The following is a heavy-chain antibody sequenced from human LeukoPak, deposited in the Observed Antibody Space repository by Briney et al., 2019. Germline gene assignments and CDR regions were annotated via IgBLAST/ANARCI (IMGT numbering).Heavy chain of an antibody. Sequence: SETLSLTCAVYGGSFSGYYWSWIRQPPGKGLEWIGEINHSGSTNYNPSLKSRVTISVDTSKNQFSLKLSSVTAADTAVYYCARAGMAAAGKTFRYWGQGTLVTVSS. CDR2: INHSGST. V-gene: IGHV4-34*01. CDR1: GGSFSGYY. CDR3: ARAGMAAAGKTFRY. J-gene: IGHJ4*02. D-gene: IGHD6-13*01.